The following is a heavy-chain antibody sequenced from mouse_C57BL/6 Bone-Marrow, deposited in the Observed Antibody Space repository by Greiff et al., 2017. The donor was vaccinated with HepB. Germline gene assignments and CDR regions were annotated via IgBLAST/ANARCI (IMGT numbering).Heavy chain of an antibody. V-gene: IGHV6-3*01. CDR2: IRLKSDNYAT. J-gene: IGHJ2*01. Sequence: EVMLVESGGGLVQPGGSMKLSCVASGFTFSNYWMNWVRQSPEKGLEWVAQIRLKSDNYATHYAESVKGRFTISRDDSKSSVYLQMNNLRAEDTGIYYCTVYDGYYNYFDYWGQGTTLTVSS. D-gene: IGHD2-3*01. CDR3: TVYDGYYNYFDY. CDR1: GFTFSNYW.